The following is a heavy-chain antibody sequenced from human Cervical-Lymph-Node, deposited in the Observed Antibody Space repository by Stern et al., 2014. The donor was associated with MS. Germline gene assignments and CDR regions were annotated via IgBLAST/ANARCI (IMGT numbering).Heavy chain of an antibody. V-gene: IGHV3-33*01. CDR2: IWYDGSKE. Sequence: GHLVESGGGVVQPGRSLRLSCAASGFTFSSYGMHWVRQAPGKGLEWVAVIWYDGSKEYYADSVKGRFTISRDNSKNTLYLLMNSLRAEDTAVYYCARESGNTAEYFHHWGQGTLVTVSS. CDR3: ARESGNTAEYFHH. CDR1: GFTFSSYG. J-gene: IGHJ1*01. D-gene: IGHD4-23*01.